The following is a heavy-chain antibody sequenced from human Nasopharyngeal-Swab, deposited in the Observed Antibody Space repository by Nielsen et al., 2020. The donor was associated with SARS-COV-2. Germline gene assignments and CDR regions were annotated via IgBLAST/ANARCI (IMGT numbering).Heavy chain of an antibody. CDR3: ARAPWEWLSGAFDI. J-gene: IGHJ3*02. V-gene: IGHV4-34*01. D-gene: IGHD6-19*01. CDR1: GGSFSGYY. CDR2: INHSGST. Sequence: SETLSLTCAVYGGSFSGYYWSWIRQPPGKGLEWIGEINHSGSTNYNPSLKSRVTISVDTSKNQFSLKLSSVTAADTAVYYCARAPWEWLSGAFDIRGQGTMVTVSS.